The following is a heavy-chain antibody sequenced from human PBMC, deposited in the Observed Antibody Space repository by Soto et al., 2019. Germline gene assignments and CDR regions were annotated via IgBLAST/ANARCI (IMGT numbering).Heavy chain of an antibody. Sequence: GASVKVSCKASGYTFTSYAMHWVRQAPGQRLEWMRWINAGNGNTKYSQKFQGRVTITRDTSASTAYMELSSLRSEDTAVYYCARVGFGEFVDDYWGQGTLVTVSS. J-gene: IGHJ4*02. CDR3: ARVGFGEFVDDY. D-gene: IGHD3-10*01. V-gene: IGHV1-3*01. CDR2: INAGNGNT. CDR1: GYTFTSYA.